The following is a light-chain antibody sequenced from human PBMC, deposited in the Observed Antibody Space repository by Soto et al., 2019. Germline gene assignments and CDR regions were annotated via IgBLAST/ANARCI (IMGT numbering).Light chain of an antibody. CDR3: QQLKSYPLT. CDR2: AAS. Sequence: DIQLTQSPSFLSASVGDRVTITCRASQGISSYLAWYQQKPGKAPKLLIYAASTLQSGVPSRFSGSGSGTEFTLTISSLQPEDFATYYCQQLKSYPLTFGGGANVEIK. CDR1: QGISSY. V-gene: IGKV1-9*01. J-gene: IGKJ4*01.